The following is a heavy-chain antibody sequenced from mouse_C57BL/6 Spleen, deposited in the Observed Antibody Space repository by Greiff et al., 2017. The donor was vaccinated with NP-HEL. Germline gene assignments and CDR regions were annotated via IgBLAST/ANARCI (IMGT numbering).Heavy chain of an antibody. J-gene: IGHJ1*03. Sequence: VQLQQSGAELVRPGASVTLSCKASGYTFTDYEMNWVKQTPVHGLEWIGAIDPETGGTAYNQKFKGKAILTADKSSSTAYMELRSLTSEDSAVYYCTRRSYGSSYDWYFDVWGTGTTVTVSS. V-gene: IGHV1-15*01. CDR1: GYTFTDYE. CDR3: TRRSYGSSYDWYFDV. CDR2: IDPETGGT. D-gene: IGHD1-1*01.